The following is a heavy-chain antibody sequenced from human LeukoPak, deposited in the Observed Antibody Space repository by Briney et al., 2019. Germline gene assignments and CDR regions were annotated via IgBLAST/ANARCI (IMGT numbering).Heavy chain of an antibody. CDR1: GFTFSSYT. D-gene: IGHD3-16*01. Sequence: GGSLRLTCAVSGFTFSSYTISWVRHAPGKGLEWVSTISGSGGITYYADFVKGRFPISRDNSKNTMYLQMNSLRAEDTAAHYCAKGLSHHYGCWYFQCLGQGTQVTVSS. CDR2: ISGSGGIT. J-gene: IGHJ4*02. CDR3: AKGLSHHYGCWYFQC. V-gene: IGHV3-23*01.